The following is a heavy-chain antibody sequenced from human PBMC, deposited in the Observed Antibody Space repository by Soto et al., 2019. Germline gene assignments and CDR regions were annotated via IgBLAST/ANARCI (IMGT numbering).Heavy chain of an antibody. V-gene: IGHV3-48*03. CDR1: GFLFKNYE. D-gene: IGHD2-15*01. J-gene: IGHJ3*01. Sequence: EVQLVESGGGLVQPGGSLTLSCAASGFLFKNYEVDWVRQAPGKGTEWIYYITENSGTIYYADSVRGRFTISRDNAKNSLYLPMNSLRDEDTAVYFCVREYCSGGICSDAVDVWGQGKLVTVSS. CDR3: VREYCSGGICSDAVDV. CDR2: ITENSGTI.